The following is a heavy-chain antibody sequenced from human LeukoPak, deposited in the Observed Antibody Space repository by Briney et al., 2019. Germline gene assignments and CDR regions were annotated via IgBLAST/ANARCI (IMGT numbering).Heavy chain of an antibody. Sequence: GGSLRLSCAASGFTFSRYWMSWVRQAPGKGLEWVANIKKDGSEKYYVDSVKGRFTISKDNAKNSLYLQMNSLRAERTWEYSCARMLTCVRVVIIWFAFDIWGQGTMVTVSS. CDR2: IKKDGSEK. D-gene: IGHD3-10*02. CDR1: GFTFSRYW. J-gene: IGHJ3*02. V-gene: IGHV3-7*04. CDR3: ARMLTCVRVVIIWFAFDI.